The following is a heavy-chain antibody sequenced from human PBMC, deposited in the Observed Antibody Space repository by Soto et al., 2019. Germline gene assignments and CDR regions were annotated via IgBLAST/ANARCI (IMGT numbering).Heavy chain of an antibody. V-gene: IGHV4-30-2*01. Sequence: QLQLQESGSGLVKPSQTLSLTCAVSGGSISSGGYSWSWIRQPPGKGLEWIGYMYHSGSTYYNPSLKSRVXXXXXXXXXXXXXXXXXXXAXXXXXXXCARVPDYWGQGILVTVSS. D-gene: IGHD2-2*01. CDR1: GGSISSGGYS. CDR2: MYHSGST. CDR3: ARVPDY. J-gene: IGHJ4*02.